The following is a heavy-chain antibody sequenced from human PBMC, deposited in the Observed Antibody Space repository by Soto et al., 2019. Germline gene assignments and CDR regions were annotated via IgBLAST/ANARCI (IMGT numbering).Heavy chain of an antibody. CDR1: GFTFSTYT. Sequence: QVQLVESGGGVVQPGRSLRLSCAASGFTFSTYTMHWVRQAPGKGLEWVAGISYDGSNKYYADSVKGRFTISRDNSKNTLYLQMNSLRAEDTAVYYCARDQREATIYWYFDLWGRGTLVTVSS. J-gene: IGHJ2*01. CDR2: ISYDGSNK. V-gene: IGHV3-30*04. D-gene: IGHD5-12*01. CDR3: ARDQREATIYWYFDL.